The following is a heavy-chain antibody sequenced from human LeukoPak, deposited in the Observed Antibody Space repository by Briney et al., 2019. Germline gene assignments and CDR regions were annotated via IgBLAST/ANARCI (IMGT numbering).Heavy chain of an antibody. CDR1: GFTFSSYG. J-gene: IGHJ4*02. D-gene: IGHD2-21*02. CDR3: AREGRCGGDCYYDY. CDR2: IWYDGSNK. Sequence: GGSLRLSCAASGFTFSSYGMHWVRQAPGKGLEWVAVIWYDGSNKYYADSVKGRFTISRDNSKNTLYLQMNSLRAEDTAVYYCAREGRCGGDCYYDYWGQGTLVTVSS. V-gene: IGHV3-33*01.